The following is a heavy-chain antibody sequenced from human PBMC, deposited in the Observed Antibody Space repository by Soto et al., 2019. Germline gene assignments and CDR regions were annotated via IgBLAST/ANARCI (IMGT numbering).Heavy chain of an antibody. D-gene: IGHD4-17*01. J-gene: IGHJ1*01. CDR3: AAKLDYGYYPAHH. CDR1: GFTFTSSA. Sequence: QMQLVQSGPEVKKPGTSVKVSCKASGFTFTSSAVQWVRQARGQRLEWIGWIVVGSGNTNYAQKFQERVTITRDMSRSTAYLELSSLRSADTAVYYCAAKLDYGYYPAHHWGQGTLVTVSS. CDR2: IVVGSGNT. V-gene: IGHV1-58*01.